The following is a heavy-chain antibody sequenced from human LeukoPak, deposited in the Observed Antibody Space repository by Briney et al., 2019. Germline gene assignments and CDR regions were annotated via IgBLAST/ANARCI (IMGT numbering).Heavy chain of an antibody. V-gene: IGHV3-7*01. Sequence: PRGSLRLSCAASGFTFSSYWMTWFRQAPGKGLEWVANISPDAGTKYYVASVQGRFTISRDNAKNSLYLQMSSLRADDTALYFCSRDVSRNTPDFWGQGILFSVSS. J-gene: IGHJ4*02. CDR2: ISPDAGTK. CDR1: GFTFSSYW. D-gene: IGHD2-2*01. CDR3: SRDVSRNTPDF.